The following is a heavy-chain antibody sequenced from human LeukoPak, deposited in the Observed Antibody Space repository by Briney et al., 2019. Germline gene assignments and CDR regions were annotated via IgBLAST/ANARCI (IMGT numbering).Heavy chain of an antibody. J-gene: IGHJ4*02. CDR3: ARGDSSGYYLEYFDY. CDR2: IYYSGST. V-gene: IGHV4-39*07. D-gene: IGHD3-22*01. CDR1: GGSISSSSYY. Sequence: SETLSLTCTVSGGSISSSSYYWGWIRQPPGKGLEWIGSIYYSGSTYYNPSLKSRVTISVDTSKNQFSLKLSSVTAADTAVYYCARGDSSGYYLEYFDYWGQGTLVTVSS.